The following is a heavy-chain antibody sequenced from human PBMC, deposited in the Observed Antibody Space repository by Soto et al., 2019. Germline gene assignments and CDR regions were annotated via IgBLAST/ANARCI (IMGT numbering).Heavy chain of an antibody. D-gene: IGHD6-19*01. CDR2: ISGSGGST. V-gene: IGHV3-23*01. CDR3: AKSQSGYSSGWYEFDY. J-gene: IGHJ4*02. Sequence: PGGSLRLSCAASGFTFSSYAMSWVRQAPGKGLEWVSAISGSGGSTYYADSVKGRFTISRDNSKNTLYLQMNSLRAEDTAVYYCAKSQSGYSSGWYEFDYWGQGTLVTVSS. CDR1: GFTFSSYA.